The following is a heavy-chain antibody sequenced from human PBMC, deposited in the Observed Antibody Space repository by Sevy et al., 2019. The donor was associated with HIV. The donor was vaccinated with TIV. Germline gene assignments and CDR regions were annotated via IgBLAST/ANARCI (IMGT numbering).Heavy chain of an antibody. J-gene: IGHJ4*02. CDR2: ISYDGNIE. D-gene: IGHD3-22*01. CDR1: GFTFSTHA. V-gene: IGHV3-30-3*01. CDR3: ARDLGYESTGYLPLFDN. Sequence: GGSLRLSCAASGFTFSTHAMHWVRQAPGKGLEWVAIISYDGNIEYYPDSVKGRFTISRDDSKNTLYLQMNSLRFEDTALYYCARDLGYESTGYLPLFDNWGQRTLVTVSS.